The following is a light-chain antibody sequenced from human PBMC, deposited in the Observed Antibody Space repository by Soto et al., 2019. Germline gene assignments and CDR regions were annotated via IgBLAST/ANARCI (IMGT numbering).Light chain of an antibody. J-gene: IGLJ1*01. CDR1: SSDIGNYNY. Sequence: QSVLTQPTSVSGSPGQSIIISCTGTSSDIGNYNYVSWYQHHPGKAPKLMICDVSDRPSGVSNRFSGSKSGNTASLTISGFQAEDEADYYCSSYTSGSTPWGFGTGTKVTVL. CDR3: SSYTSGSTPWG. V-gene: IGLV2-14*03. CDR2: DVS.